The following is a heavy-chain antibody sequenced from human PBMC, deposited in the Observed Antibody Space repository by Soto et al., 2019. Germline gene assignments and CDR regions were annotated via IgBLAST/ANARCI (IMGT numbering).Heavy chain of an antibody. J-gene: IGHJ3*02. CDR2: IYYSGST. D-gene: IGHD3-22*01. V-gene: IGHV4-59*08. CDR1: GGSISSYY. Sequence: QVQLQESGPGLVKPSETLSLTCTVSGGSISSYYWSWIRQPPGKGLEWIGYIYYSGSTNYNPSLKGRVTIAVDTSKNQFSLKLSSVTAADTAVYYCARRYYDSTWLDGDAFDIWGQGTMVTDSS. CDR3: ARRYYDSTWLDGDAFDI.